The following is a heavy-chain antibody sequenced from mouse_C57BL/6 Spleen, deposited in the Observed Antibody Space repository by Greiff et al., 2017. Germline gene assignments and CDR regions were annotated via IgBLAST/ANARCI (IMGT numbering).Heavy chain of an antibody. CDR1: GFTFSDYG. D-gene: IGHD4-1*01. J-gene: IGHJ4*01. V-gene: IGHV5-17*01. CDR3: ARTGTVEGAMDY. CDR2: ISSGSSTI. Sequence: EVKLVESGGGLVKPGGSLKLSCAASGFTFSDYGMHWVRQAPEKGLEWVAYISSGSSTIYYADTVKGRFTISRDDAKNTLFLQMTSLGSEDTAMYYCARTGTVEGAMDYWGQGTSVTVSS.